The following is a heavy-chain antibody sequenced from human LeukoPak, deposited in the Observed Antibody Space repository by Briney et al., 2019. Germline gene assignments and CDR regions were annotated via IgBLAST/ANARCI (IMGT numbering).Heavy chain of an antibody. D-gene: IGHD1-1*01. V-gene: IGHV3-7*03. CDR2: IKQGGREE. CDR1: KFIFSDYW. J-gene: IGHJ5*01. Sequence: GRSLRLSCVASKFIFSDYWMSWVRQAPGKGLEWVANIKQGGREEKYVDSVKGRFAISRDDAKSTLYLQMDSLSGDDTAVYYCARDNWRWFDFWGRGTLVTVSS. CDR3: ARDNWRWFDF.